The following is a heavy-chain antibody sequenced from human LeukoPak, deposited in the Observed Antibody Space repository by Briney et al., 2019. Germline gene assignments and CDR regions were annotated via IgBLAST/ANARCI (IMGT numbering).Heavy chain of an antibody. D-gene: IGHD6-13*01. V-gene: IGHV1-69*05. CDR3: AKVSIAAADSYYYYYMDV. Sequence: SVKVSCKASGGTFSSYAISWVRQAPGQGLEWMGGIIPIFGTANYAQKFQGRVTITTDESTSTAYMELSSLRSEDTAVYYCAKVSIAAADSYYYYYMDVWGKGTTVTVSS. CDR1: GGTFSSYA. J-gene: IGHJ6*03. CDR2: IIPIFGTA.